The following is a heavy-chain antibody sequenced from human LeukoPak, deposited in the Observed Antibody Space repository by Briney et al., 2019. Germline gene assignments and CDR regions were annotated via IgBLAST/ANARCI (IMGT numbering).Heavy chain of an antibody. CDR2: IYYSGST. J-gene: IGHJ4*02. CDR3: TTDQSGRIAVAGAY. CDR1: GGSISSGGYY. Sequence: PSETLSLTCTVSGGSISSGGYYWSWVRQHPGKGLEWIGYIYYSGSTYYNPSLKSRVTISVDTSKNQFSLKLSSVTAADTAVYYCTTDQSGRIAVAGAYWGQGTLVTVSS. D-gene: IGHD6-19*01. V-gene: IGHV4-31*03.